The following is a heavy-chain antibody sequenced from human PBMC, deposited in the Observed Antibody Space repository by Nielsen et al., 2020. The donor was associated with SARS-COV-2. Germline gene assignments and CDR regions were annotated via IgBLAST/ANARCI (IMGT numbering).Heavy chain of an antibody. CDR2: ISPDSDTT. Sequence: GGSLRLSCAATGFIFSDYYMTWIRQAPGKGLEWVSYISPDSDTTYYADSVKGRFTISRDNGEKSLYLQMNSLGADDTALYYCARGELLERNECFDMWGQGTMVTVSS. CDR1: GFIFSDYY. J-gene: IGHJ3*02. V-gene: IGHV3-11*01. D-gene: IGHD1-26*01. CDR3: ARGELLERNECFDM.